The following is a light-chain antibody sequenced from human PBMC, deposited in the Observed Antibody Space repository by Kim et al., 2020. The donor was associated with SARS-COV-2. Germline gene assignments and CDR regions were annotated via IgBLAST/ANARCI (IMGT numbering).Light chain of an antibody. CDR1: QSITDW. J-gene: IGKJ1*01. Sequence: AASVGERVTITGRASQSITDWVAWYQQKPGKAPKLLIYKTSSLENGVPSRFSGRGSATEFTLTISSLQPDDFATYYCQQYYDYWTFGQGTKVDIK. V-gene: IGKV1-5*03. CDR2: KTS. CDR3: QQYYDYWT.